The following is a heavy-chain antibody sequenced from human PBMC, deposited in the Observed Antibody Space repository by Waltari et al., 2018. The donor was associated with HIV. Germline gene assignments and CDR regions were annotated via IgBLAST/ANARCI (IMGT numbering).Heavy chain of an antibody. CDR3: ARDGYYYDSSGYSSYFDY. CDR1: GYTFTSYA. CDR2: INAGNGNT. Sequence: QVQLVQSGAEVKKPGASVKVSCKASGYTFTSYALHWVRQAPGQRLAWMGWINAGNGNTKDSQKFQGRVTITRDTSASTAYMERSSLRSEDTAVYYCARDGYYYDSSGYSSYFDYWGQGTLVTVSS. D-gene: IGHD3-22*01. J-gene: IGHJ4*02. V-gene: IGHV1-3*01.